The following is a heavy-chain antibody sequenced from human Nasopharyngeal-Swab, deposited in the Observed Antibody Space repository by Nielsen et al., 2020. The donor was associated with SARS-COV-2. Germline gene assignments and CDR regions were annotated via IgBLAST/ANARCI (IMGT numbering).Heavy chain of an antibody. CDR2: IYPGDSDT. D-gene: IGHD2-2*01. Sequence: GESLKISCKGSGYSFTSYWIGWVRQMPGKGLEWMGIIYPGDSDTRYSPSFQGQVTISADKSISTAYLQWSSLKASDTAMYYCARQSKGAGYRSSTSCYVSWFDPWGQGTLVTVSS. CDR1: GYSFTSYW. V-gene: IGHV5-51*01. CDR3: ARQSKGAGYRSSTSCYVSWFDP. J-gene: IGHJ5*02.